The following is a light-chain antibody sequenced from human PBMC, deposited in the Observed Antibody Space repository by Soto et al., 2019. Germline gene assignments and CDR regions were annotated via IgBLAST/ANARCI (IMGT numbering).Light chain of an antibody. CDR1: QSISSY. J-gene: IGKJ1*01. CDR2: AAS. V-gene: IGKV1-39*01. Sequence: DIQMTQSPSSLSASVGDRVTITCRASQSISSYLNWYQQKPGKAPKLLIYAASTLQSGVPSRLSGSGSVTDFTLTISTLQPEDFAPYYCQQSYSTPRTFGQGTKVEIK. CDR3: QQSYSTPRT.